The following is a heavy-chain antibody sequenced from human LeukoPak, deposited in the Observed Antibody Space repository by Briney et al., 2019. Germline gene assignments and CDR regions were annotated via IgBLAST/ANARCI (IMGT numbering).Heavy chain of an antibody. D-gene: IGHD3-10*01. V-gene: IGHV4-59*01. J-gene: IGHJ6*02. CDR1: GGSISSYY. Sequence: PSETLSLTCTVSGGSISSYYWSWIRQPPGKGLEWIGYIYYSGSTNYNPSLKSRVTISVDTSKNQFSLKLSSVTAAGTAVYYCARAKRTYYYGSGSYYPPGDYYYYGMDVWGQGTTVTVSS. CDR3: ARAKRTYYYGSGSYYPPGDYYYYGMDV. CDR2: IYYSGST.